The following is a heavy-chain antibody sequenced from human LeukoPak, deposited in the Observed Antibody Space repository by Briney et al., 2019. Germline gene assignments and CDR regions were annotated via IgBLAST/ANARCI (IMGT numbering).Heavy chain of an antibody. V-gene: IGHV1-24*01. CDR1: GYTLTELS. CDR2: FDPEDGET. Sequence: ASVKVSCKVSGYTLTELSMHWVRQAPGKGLEWMGGFDPEDGETIYAQKFQGRVTMIEDTSTDTAYMELSSLRSEDTAVYYCATHLGHKRKGAFDIWGQGTMVTVSS. D-gene: IGHD1-14*01. CDR3: ATHLGHKRKGAFDI. J-gene: IGHJ3*02.